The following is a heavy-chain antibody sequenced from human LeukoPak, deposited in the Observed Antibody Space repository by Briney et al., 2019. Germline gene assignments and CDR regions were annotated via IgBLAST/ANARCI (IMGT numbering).Heavy chain of an antibody. CDR1: GGSFSGYY. V-gene: IGHV4-34*01. D-gene: IGHD2-2*01. CDR3: ARSRNYYYYYAMDV. J-gene: IGHJ6*02. CDR2: INHSGST. Sequence: SETLSLTCAVYGGSFSGYYWSWIRQPPGKGLEWIGEINHSGSTNYNPSLKSRVTISVDTSKNQFSLKLSSVTAADTAVYYCARSRNYYYYYAMDVWGQGTTVTVSS.